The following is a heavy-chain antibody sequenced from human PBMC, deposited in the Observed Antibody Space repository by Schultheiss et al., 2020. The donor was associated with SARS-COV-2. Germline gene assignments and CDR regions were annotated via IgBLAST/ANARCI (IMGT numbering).Heavy chain of an antibody. CDR2: IWYDANTK. CDR3: ARDGPRREIDY. J-gene: IGHJ4*02. CDR1: GFTFGPYG. V-gene: IGHV3-33*01. Sequence: GGSLRLSCATSGFTFGPYGMRWVRQAPGKGLEWVAMIWYDANTKYYGDSVKGRYTISRDNSKNTLYLQMNSLRAEDTAVYYCARDGPRREIDYWGQGTLVTVSS. D-gene: IGHD5-24*01.